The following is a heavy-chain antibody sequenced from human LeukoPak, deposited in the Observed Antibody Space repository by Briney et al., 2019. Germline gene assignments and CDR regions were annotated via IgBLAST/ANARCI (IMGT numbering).Heavy chain of an antibody. CDR1: GFSFSNYD. J-gene: IGHJ4*02. Sequence: GGSLRLSCAASGFSFSNYDMNWVRQAPGKGLEWISYISSSSTTMYYADSVKGRFTISRDNAKNSLFLQMDSLRDEDTAVYYCATYDYWGQGTLVTVSS. CDR3: ATYDY. CDR2: ISSSSTTM. V-gene: IGHV3-48*02.